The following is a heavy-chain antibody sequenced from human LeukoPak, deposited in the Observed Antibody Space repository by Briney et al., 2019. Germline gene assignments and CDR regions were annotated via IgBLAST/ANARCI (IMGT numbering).Heavy chain of an antibody. CDR1: GGPISSYY. CDR3: ARDFWSGYRGTLGY. CDR2: IYYSGST. V-gene: IGHV4-59*01. Sequence: PSETLSLTCTVAGGPISSYYWSWVRQPPGKGLEWVGYIYYSGSTNYNPSLKSRVTISVDTSKNQFSLKLSSVTAADTAVYYCARDFWSGYRGTLGYWGQGTLVTVSS. J-gene: IGHJ4*02. D-gene: IGHD3-3*01.